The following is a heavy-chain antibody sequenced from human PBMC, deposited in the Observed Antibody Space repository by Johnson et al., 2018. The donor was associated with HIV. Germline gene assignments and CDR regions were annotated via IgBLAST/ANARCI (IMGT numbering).Heavy chain of an antibody. CDR2: ISYDGSKK. J-gene: IGHJ3*02. CDR3: ARNYYDSSDAFDI. Sequence: QVQLVESGGGVVQPGRSLRLSCAASGFTFSRYAMHWVRQAPGKGLEWVAVISYDGSKKYYADPVKGRFTISRDNSKNTLYLQMNVLRAEDTAVYYCARNYYDSSDAFDIWGQGTMVTVSS. CDR1: GFTFSRYA. D-gene: IGHD3-22*01. V-gene: IGHV3-30*04.